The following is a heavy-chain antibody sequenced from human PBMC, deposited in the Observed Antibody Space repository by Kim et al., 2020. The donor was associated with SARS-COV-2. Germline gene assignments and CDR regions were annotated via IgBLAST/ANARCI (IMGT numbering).Heavy chain of an antibody. Sequence: YVGSVKGRFNISRENSKTTLYLQMNSLRAEDTAVYYCASLITMVQGVPDYWGQGTLVTVSS. V-gene: IGHV3-30*01. J-gene: IGHJ4*02. D-gene: IGHD3-10*01. CDR3: ASLITMVQGVPDY.